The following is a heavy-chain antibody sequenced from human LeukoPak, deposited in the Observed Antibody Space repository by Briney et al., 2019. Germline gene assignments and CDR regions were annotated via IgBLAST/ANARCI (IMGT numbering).Heavy chain of an antibody. CDR2: ISGSGGST. CDR1: GFTFSSYA. V-gene: IGHV3-23*01. Sequence: GGSLRLSCAASGFTFSSYAMSWVRQAPGKGLEWVSAISGSGGSTYYADSVKGRFTISRDNPKNTLYLQMNSLRAEDTAVYYCAKDQNTKVGADDAFDIWGQGTMVTVSS. J-gene: IGHJ3*02. D-gene: IGHD1-26*01. CDR3: AKDQNTKVGADDAFDI.